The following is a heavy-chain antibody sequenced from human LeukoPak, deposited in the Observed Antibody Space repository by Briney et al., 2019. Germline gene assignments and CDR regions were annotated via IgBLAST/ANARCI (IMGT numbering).Heavy chain of an antibody. V-gene: IGHV3-30*02. CDR2: IRYDGSNK. J-gene: IGHJ4*02. CDR1: GFTFSSYG. Sequence: PGGSLRLSCAASGFTFSSYGMHWVRQAPGKGLEWVAFIRYDGSNKYYADSVKGRFTISRDNSKNTLYPQMNSLRAEDTAVYYCAKDKTAAGRPPTNLDYWGQGTLVTVSS. CDR3: AKDKTAAGRPPTNLDY. D-gene: IGHD6-13*01.